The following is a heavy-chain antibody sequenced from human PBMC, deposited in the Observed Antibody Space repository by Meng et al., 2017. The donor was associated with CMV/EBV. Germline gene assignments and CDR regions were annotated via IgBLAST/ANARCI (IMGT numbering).Heavy chain of an antibody. D-gene: IGHD3-9*01. CDR1: GYTFTGYY. V-gene: IGHV1-2*02. J-gene: IGHJ4*02. Sequence: ASVKVSCKASGYTFTGYYMHWVRQAPGQGLEWMGWINPNSGNTGYAQKFQGRVSIIRDTSISTAYMELSPLRSDDTAIYYCATTGTRRYFQHWGQGTVVTVSS. CDR3: ATTGTRRYFQH. CDR2: INPNSGNT.